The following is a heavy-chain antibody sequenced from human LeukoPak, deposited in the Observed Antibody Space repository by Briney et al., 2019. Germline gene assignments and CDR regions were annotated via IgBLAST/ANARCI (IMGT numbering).Heavy chain of an antibody. Sequence: GGSLRLSCAASGFTFSSYSMNWVRQAPGRGLEWVSSISSSSTYIYYADSVKGRFAISRDNAKNSLYLQMNSLRAEDTAVYYCASQYYYDSSGYYYNSIDYWGQGTLVTVSS. CDR2: ISSSSTYI. CDR1: GFTFSSYS. CDR3: ASQYYYDSSGYYYNSIDY. D-gene: IGHD3-22*01. J-gene: IGHJ4*02. V-gene: IGHV3-21*01.